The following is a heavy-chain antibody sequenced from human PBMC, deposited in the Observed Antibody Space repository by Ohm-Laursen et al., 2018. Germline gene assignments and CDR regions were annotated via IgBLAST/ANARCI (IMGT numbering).Heavy chain of an antibody. CDR2: INHSGST. CDR1: GGSFSGYY. D-gene: IGHD3-10*01. CDR3: ARAQSLLWFGEYGGYYFDY. V-gene: IGHV4-34*01. J-gene: IGHJ4*02. Sequence: SDTLSLTCPVYGGSFSGYYWSWIRQPPGKGLEWIGEINHSGSTNYNPSLKSRVTISLDTSKNQFSLKLSSVTAADTAVYYCARAQSLLWFGEYGGYYFDYWGQGTLVTVSS.